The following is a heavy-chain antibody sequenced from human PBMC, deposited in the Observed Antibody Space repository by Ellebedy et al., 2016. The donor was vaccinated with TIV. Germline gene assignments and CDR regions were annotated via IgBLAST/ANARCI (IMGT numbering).Heavy chain of an antibody. V-gene: IGHV1-8*01. CDR2: MNPNSGNT. J-gene: IGHJ6*03. Sequence: ASVKVSCXASGYTFTSYDINWVRQATGQGLEWMGWMNPNSGNTGYAQKFQGRVTMTTDTSTSTAYMELRSLRSDDTAVYYCARDQVQVERRSYYYYMDVWGKGTTVTVSS. D-gene: IGHD1-1*01. CDR1: GYTFTSYD. CDR3: ARDQVQVERRSYYYYMDV.